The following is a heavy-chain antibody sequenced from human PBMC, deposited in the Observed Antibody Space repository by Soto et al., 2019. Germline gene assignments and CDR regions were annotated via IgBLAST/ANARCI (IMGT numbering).Heavy chain of an antibody. CDR1: GYTLTELS. CDR3: ATAGRLRYSSGWTGRYYYYGMDV. Sequence: ASVKVSCKVSGYTLTELSMHWVRQAPGKGLEWMGGFDPEDGETIYAQKFQGRVTMTEDTSTDTAYMELSSLRSEDTAVYYCATAGRLRYSSGWTGRYYYYGMDVWGQGTTVTVSS. D-gene: IGHD6-19*01. CDR2: FDPEDGET. J-gene: IGHJ6*02. V-gene: IGHV1-24*01.